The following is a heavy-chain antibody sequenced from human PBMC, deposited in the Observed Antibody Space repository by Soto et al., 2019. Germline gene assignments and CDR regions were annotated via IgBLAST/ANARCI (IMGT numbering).Heavy chain of an antibody. CDR1: GDSLKNHY. J-gene: IGHJ4*02. Sequence: SETLSLTCSVSGDSLKNHYWACIRHSPCKGLEWIGNIYASGSTNYSPALKSRVSMSVETSKNLFSLKMNSVTAADTAVYYCARSSMVPVYYFNFWGQGTVVT. CDR2: IYASGST. CDR3: ARSSMVPVYYFNF. D-gene: IGHD3-10*01. V-gene: IGHV4-59*11.